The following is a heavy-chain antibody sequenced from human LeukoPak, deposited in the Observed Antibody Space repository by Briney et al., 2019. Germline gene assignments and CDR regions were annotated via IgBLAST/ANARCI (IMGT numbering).Heavy chain of an antibody. CDR2: FDPEDGET. J-gene: IGHJ4*02. CDR1: GYTLTELS. D-gene: IGHD6-13*01. V-gene: IGHV1-24*01. Sequence: ASVKVSCKVSGYTLTELSIHWVRQAPGKGLEWMGGFDPEDGETIYAQKFQGRVTMTEDTSTDTAYMELSSLRSEDTAVYYCACHSSSWQIFDYWGQGTLVTVSS. CDR3: ACHSSSWQIFDY.